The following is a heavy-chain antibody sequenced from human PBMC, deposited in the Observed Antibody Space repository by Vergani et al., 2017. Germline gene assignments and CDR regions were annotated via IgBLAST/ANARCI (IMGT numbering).Heavy chain of an antibody. D-gene: IGHD6-13*01. Sequence: EVQLVESGGGLVQPGGSLRLSCAASGFTVSSNYMSWVSQAPGKGLEWVSVIYSGGSTYYADSVKGRFTISRDNAKNSLYLQMNSLRAEDTAVYYCAREQLAPGGSMDVWGQGTTVTVSS. J-gene: IGHJ6*02. CDR1: GFTVSSNY. CDR3: AREQLAPGGSMDV. V-gene: IGHV3-66*01. CDR2: IYSGGST.